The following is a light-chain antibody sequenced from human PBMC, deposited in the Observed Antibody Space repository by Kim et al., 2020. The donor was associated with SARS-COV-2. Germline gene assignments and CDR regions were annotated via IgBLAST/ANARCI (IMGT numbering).Light chain of an antibody. V-gene: IGKV3-15*01. Sequence: IVMTQSPATLSVSPGERATLSCRASQSVTTNLAWYQQKPGQAPRLLIYGASTRATGIPARFSGSGSGTEFTLTISSLQSEDFAVYYCKHYNNWPPWTFGQGTKVDIK. CDR1: QSVTTN. J-gene: IGKJ1*01. CDR2: GAS. CDR3: KHYNNWPPWT.